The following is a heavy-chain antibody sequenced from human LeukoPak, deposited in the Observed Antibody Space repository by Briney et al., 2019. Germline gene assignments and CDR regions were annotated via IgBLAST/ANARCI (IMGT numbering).Heavy chain of an antibody. CDR1: GGSFSGYY. Sequence: SETLSLTCAVYGGSFSGYYWSWIRQPPGKRLEWIGEINHSGSTNYNPSLKSRVTISVDTSKNQFSLKLSSVTAADTAVYYCARGGVPGGLWFGVPWGQGTLVTVSS. V-gene: IGHV4-34*01. CDR2: INHSGST. J-gene: IGHJ5*02. D-gene: IGHD3-10*01. CDR3: ARGGVPGGLWFGVP.